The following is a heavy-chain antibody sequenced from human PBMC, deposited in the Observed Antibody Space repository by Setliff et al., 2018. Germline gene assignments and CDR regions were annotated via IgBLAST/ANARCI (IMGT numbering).Heavy chain of an antibody. V-gene: IGHV4-38-2*02. CDR2: TLFSGDT. J-gene: IGHJ6*03. D-gene: IGHD3-10*01. CDR1: GYSISSGFS. Sequence: NPSETLSLTCAVSGYSISSGFSWVWIRQSPGKGLEWIGRTLFSGDTYYNPSFNSRVTISADTSKNQFSLNLSSVTAADTAVYYCARDNRARHYMDVWGKGTTVTVSS. CDR3: ARDNRARHYMDV.